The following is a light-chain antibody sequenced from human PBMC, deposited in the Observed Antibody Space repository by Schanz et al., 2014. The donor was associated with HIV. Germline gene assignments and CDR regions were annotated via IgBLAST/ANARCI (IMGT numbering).Light chain of an antibody. CDR3: QQYNNWPPA. J-gene: IGKJ1*01. Sequence: DIQMTQSPSSLSASVGDRVSITCRTSQGISNYLAWYQQTPGKVPKLLIYAASTLQSGVPSRFSGSGSGTEFTLTISSLQSEDFAVYYCQQYNNWPPAFGQGSKVEIK. CDR2: AAS. CDR1: QGISNY. V-gene: IGKV1-27*01.